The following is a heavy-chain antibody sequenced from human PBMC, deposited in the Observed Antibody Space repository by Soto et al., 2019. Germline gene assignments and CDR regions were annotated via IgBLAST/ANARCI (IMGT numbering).Heavy chain of an antibody. CDR2: IYHSGST. J-gene: IGHJ6*02. CDR1: GGSVNSAGYS. V-gene: IGHV4-30-2*01. D-gene: IGHD2-2*01. CDR3: ARGPGYCSSTSCLYYYYYGMDV. Sequence: SETLSLTCAVSGGSVNSAGYSWSWIRQPPGKGLEWIGYIYHSGSTYYNPSLKSRVTIPLDRSNNHFSLKLSSVTAADTAVYYCARGPGYCSSTSCLYYYYYGMDVWGQGTTVTVSS.